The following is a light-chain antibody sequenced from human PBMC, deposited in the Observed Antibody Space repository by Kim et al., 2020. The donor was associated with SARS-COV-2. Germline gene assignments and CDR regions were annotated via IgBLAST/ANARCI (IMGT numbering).Light chain of an antibody. V-gene: IGLV2-14*03. CDR3: SSYTSSSTRV. Sequence: GQSFTISWTATRRDVGGYNYVSWYQQHPGKAPKLMIYDVSNRPSGVSNRFSGSKSDNTASLTISGLQAEDEADYYCSSYTSSSTRVFGTGTKVTVL. CDR1: RRDVGGYNY. J-gene: IGLJ1*01. CDR2: DVS.